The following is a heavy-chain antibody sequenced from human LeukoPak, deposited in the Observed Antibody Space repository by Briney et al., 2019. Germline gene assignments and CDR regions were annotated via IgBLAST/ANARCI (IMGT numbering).Heavy chain of an antibody. J-gene: IGHJ4*02. CDR1: GFTFSSYW. CDR2: INSDGRST. V-gene: IGHV3-74*01. Sequence: GGSLRLSCAASGFTFSSYWMHWGRQAPGKGLVWVSRINSDGRSTSSADSVKGRFTISRDNAKNTLYLQMNSLRTEDTAVYYCARDQLYCSGGICYFDYWGQGTLVTVSS. D-gene: IGHD2-15*01. CDR3: ARDQLYCSGGICYFDY.